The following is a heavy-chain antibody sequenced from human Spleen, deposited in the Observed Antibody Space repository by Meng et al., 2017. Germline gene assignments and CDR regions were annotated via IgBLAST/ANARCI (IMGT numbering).Heavy chain of an antibody. J-gene: IGHJ6*02. Sequence: GESLKISCAASGFTFSSFEMNWVRQAPGKGLEWVSAISGSGGSTYYADSLKGRFTISRDNSRNTLYLQLNSLRAEDTAIYYCVKDSPGIPGNSLRYYYYGMGVWGQGATVTVSS. CDR3: VKDSPGIPGNSLRYYYYGMGV. V-gene: IGHV3-23*01. CDR1: GFTFSSFE. CDR2: ISGSGGST. D-gene: IGHD2-21*01.